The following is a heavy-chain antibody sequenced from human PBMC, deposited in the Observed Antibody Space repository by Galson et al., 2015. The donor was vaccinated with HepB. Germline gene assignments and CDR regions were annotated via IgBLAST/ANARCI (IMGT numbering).Heavy chain of an antibody. CDR3: AREVKLDYDFWSGYYNVPSIFFDY. J-gene: IGHJ4*02. V-gene: IGHV1-69*13. D-gene: IGHD3-3*01. CDR1: GGTFSSYA. CDR2: IIPISGTA. Sequence: SVKVSCKASGGTFSSYAISWVRQAPGQGLEWMGGIIPISGTANYAQKFQGRVTITADESTSTAYMELSSLRSEDTAVYYCAREVKLDYDFWSGYYNVPSIFFDYWGQGTLVTVSS.